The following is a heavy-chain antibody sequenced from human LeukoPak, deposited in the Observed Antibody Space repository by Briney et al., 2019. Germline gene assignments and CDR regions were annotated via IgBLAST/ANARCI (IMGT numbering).Heavy chain of an antibody. CDR2: ISGSGGST. CDR3: ASHRYYDFWSGYYPETFDP. D-gene: IGHD3-3*01. CDR1: GFTFSSYA. J-gene: IGHJ5*02. V-gene: IGHV3-23*01. Sequence: GGSLRLSCAASGFTFSSYAMSWVRQAPGKGLDWVSAISGSGGSTYYADSVKGRFTISRDNSKNTLYLQMNSLRAEDTAVYYCASHRYYDFWSGYYPETFDPWGQGTLVTVSS.